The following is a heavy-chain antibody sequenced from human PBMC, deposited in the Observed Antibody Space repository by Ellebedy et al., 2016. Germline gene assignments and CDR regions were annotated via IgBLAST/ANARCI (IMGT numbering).Heavy chain of an antibody. CDR2: VYYTGSA. D-gene: IGHD6-19*01. CDR1: GGSISSGGYS. CDR3: ARLSGSSHMFDY. Sequence: SQTLSLTCVVSGGSISSGGYSWSWIRQPPGKGLAWIGSVYYTGSAYYSPSLKSRAAISVDTSKSQFSLNLSSVTAADTAVYYCARLSGSSHMFDYWGQGTLVTVSS. V-gene: IGHV4-30-2*03. J-gene: IGHJ4*02.